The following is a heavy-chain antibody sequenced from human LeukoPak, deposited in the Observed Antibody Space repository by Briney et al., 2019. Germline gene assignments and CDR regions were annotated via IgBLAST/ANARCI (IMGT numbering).Heavy chain of an antibody. CDR2: VSGSDGSS. V-gene: IGHV3-23*01. Sequence: GGSLRLSCATSGFTFVGNAMSWVRQAPGKGLEWVSGVSGSDGSSHYADSVKGRFTISVDNSKNTLHLQMNSLRAEDTAVYYCAKGGLGGYNAVFDHWGQGTLVTVSS. CDR3: AKGGLGGYNAVFDH. D-gene: IGHD5-24*01. J-gene: IGHJ4*02. CDR1: GFTFVGNA.